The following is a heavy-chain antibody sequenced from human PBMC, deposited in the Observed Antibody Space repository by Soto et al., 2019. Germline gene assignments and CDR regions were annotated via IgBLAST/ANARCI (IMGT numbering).Heavy chain of an antibody. CDR3: ARGVFHGPYSGSYYGY. Sequence: QVQLVQSGAEVKKPGSSMKVSCKASGGTFSSYAISWVRQAPGQGLEWMGGIIPIFGTANYAQKFQGRVTITADESTSTAYMELSSLRSEDTAVYYCARGVFHGPYSGSYYGYWGQGTLVTVSS. CDR1: GGTFSSYA. V-gene: IGHV1-69*01. D-gene: IGHD1-26*01. CDR2: IIPIFGTA. J-gene: IGHJ4*02.